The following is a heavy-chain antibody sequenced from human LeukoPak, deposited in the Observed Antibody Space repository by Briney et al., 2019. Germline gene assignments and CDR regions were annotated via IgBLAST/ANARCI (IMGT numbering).Heavy chain of an antibody. J-gene: IGHJ1*01. CDR2: INGDGSTT. V-gene: IGHV3-74*01. Sequence: WGSLRLPCAASGFTFSRYWMHWVRQAPGRGLVWVSRINGDGSTTSYADSVKGGFTISRDNAKNTLYLQMNSLRAEDTAVYYCATGNYYDSRGYYTFGHWGQGTLVTVSS. D-gene: IGHD3-22*01. CDR3: ATGNYYDSRGYYTFGH. CDR1: GFTFSRYW.